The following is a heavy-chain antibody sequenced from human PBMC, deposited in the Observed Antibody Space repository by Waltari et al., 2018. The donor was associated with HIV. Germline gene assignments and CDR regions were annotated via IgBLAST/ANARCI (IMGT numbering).Heavy chain of an antibody. CDR2: IHYSGST. Sequence: LQLQESGPGLVKPSETLSLTCTAPGGSIGSSSSYYRAWIRQPPGKGLEWIGSIHYSGSTYYNPSLKSRVTISVDTSKNQFSLKVSSVTAADTAVYYCASDTGKYHLLRIPPWFDPWGQGTLVTVSS. CDR3: ASDTGKYHLLRIPPWFDP. D-gene: IGHD2-2*01. J-gene: IGHJ5*02. V-gene: IGHV4-39*07. CDR1: GGSIGSSSSYY.